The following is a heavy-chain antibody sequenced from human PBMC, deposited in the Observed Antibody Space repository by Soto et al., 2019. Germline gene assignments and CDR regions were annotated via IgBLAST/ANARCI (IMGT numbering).Heavy chain of an antibody. D-gene: IGHD1-26*01. CDR1: GFTFDDYA. Sequence: PGGSLRLSCAASGFTFDDYAMHWVRQAPGKGLEWVSGISWNSGSIGYADSVKGRFTISRDNAKNSLYLQMNSLRAEDTALYYCAKDTNYYLDAFDIWGQGTMVTVSS. CDR2: ISWNSGSI. V-gene: IGHV3-9*01. J-gene: IGHJ3*02. CDR3: AKDTNYYLDAFDI.